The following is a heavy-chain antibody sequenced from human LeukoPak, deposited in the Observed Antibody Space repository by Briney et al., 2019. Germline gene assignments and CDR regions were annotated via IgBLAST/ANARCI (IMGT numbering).Heavy chain of an antibody. CDR1: GYTITDYY. CDR3: ARWGTSGSYFANY. J-gene: IGHJ4*02. D-gene: IGHD3-10*01. V-gene: IGHV1-2*02. CDR2: INPYSGGT. Sequence: ASVKVSCKASGYTITDYYIHWVRQAPGQGLEWMGWINPYSGGTKFAQKFQGRVTMTRETSISTAYMELSRLTSDDTAVYYCARWGTSGSYFANYWGQGTLVTVSS.